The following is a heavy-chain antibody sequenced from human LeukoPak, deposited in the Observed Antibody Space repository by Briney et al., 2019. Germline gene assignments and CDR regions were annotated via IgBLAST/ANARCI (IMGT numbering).Heavy chain of an antibody. V-gene: IGHV3-53*01. D-gene: IGHD7-27*01. J-gene: IGHJ3*02. Sequence: PGGSLRLSCAASGFTVSSNYMSWVRQAPGKGLERVSVVYSGGSTYYADSVKGRFTISRDNSKNTLYLQMNSLRAEDTAVYYCARDPSLDVGTPDAFDIWGQGTMVTVSS. CDR3: ARDPSLDVGTPDAFDI. CDR1: GFTVSSNY. CDR2: VYSGGST.